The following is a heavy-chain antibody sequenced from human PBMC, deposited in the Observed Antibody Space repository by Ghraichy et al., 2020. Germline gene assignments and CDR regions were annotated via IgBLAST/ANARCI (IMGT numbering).Heavy chain of an antibody. CDR2: IKSQDYGGTT. CDR3: TRGARSYFGY. D-gene: IGHD3-10*01. Sequence: GGSLRLSCSASGFNFGDYAMSWVRQAAGMGLEWVGSIKSQDYGGTTEDAASVKGRFTISRDDSKRILYLQMNSLKTEDTDVYYCTRGARSYFGYWGPGTLVSVSS. V-gene: IGHV3-49*04. CDR1: GFNFGDYA. J-gene: IGHJ4*02.